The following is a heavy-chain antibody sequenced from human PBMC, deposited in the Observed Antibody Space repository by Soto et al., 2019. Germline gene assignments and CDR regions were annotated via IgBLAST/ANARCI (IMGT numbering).Heavy chain of an antibody. Sequence: GGSLRLSCAASGFTFSNAWMSWVRQAPGKGLEWVGRIKSKTDGGTTDYAAPVKGRFTISRDDSKNTLYLQMNSLKTEDTAVYYCTTDLVLWYSSGWYAFDIWGQGTMVTVSS. V-gene: IGHV3-15*01. CDR3: TTDLVLWYSSGWYAFDI. D-gene: IGHD6-19*01. CDR2: IKSKTDGGTT. J-gene: IGHJ3*02. CDR1: GFTFSNAW.